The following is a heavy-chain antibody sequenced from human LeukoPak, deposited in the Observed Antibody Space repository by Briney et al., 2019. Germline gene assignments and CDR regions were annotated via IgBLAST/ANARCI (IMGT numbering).Heavy chain of an antibody. J-gene: IGHJ3*02. Sequence: ESGPTLVKPTQTLTLTCTFSGFSLSTSGVGVGWIRQPPGKALEWLALIYWDDDKRYSPSLKSRLTITKDTSKNQVVLTMTNMDPVDTATYYCAHRRGGLWFGELSLFRGAFDIWGQGTMVTVSS. V-gene: IGHV2-5*02. D-gene: IGHD3-10*01. CDR1: GFSLSTSGVG. CDR3: AHRRGGLWFGELSLFRGAFDI. CDR2: IYWDDDK.